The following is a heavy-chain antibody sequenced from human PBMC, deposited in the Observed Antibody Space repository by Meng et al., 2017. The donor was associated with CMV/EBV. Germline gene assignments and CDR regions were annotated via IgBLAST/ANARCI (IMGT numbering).Heavy chain of an antibody. D-gene: IGHD5-18*01. V-gene: IGHV2-5*02. J-gene: IGHJ4*02. CDR3: AHKLWYHFAH. Sequence: QITLKDSGSTLVKSXQTXPLTCTFSGFSLSASEVGVGWIRQPPGKALEWLALIYWDDDKRYSPSLKSRLTITKDTSKNQVVLTMTNMDPVDTATYYCAHKLWYHFAHWGQGTLVTVSS. CDR1: GFSLSASEVG. CDR2: IYWDDDK.